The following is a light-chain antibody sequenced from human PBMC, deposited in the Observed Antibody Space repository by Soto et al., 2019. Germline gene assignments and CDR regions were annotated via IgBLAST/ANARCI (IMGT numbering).Light chain of an antibody. J-gene: IGKJ2*01. CDR1: QSISSW. V-gene: IGKV1-5*03. Sequence: DIQMTQSPSTLSASVGDRVTITCRASQSISSWLAWYQQKPGTAPKLLIYKASSLQSGVPSRFSGSGSGTEFTLPISSLQPDDFATYYCQQYNTFSYTFGQGTKLE. CDR3: QQYNTFSYT. CDR2: KAS.